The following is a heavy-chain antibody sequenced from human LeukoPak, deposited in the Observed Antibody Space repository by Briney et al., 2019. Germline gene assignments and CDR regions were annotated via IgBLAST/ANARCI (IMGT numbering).Heavy chain of an antibody. Sequence: GGFLRLSCAASGFTFSDYYMNWIRQAPGKGLEWVSYIASSGSTIYYADSVKGRFTISRDNAKNSLYLQMNSLRVEDTAVYYCARQRRWGFDYWGQGTLVTVSS. J-gene: IGHJ4*02. D-gene: IGHD5-24*01. CDR2: IASSGSTI. V-gene: IGHV3-11*04. CDR1: GFTFSDYY. CDR3: ARQRRWGFDY.